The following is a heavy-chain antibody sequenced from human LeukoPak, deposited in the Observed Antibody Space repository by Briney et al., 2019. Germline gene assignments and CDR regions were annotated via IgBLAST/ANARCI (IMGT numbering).Heavy chain of an antibody. V-gene: IGHV1-2*02. CDR1: GYTFTGYY. D-gene: IGHD1-1*01. CDR3: ARDLRGYNWNDAHALGY. Sequence: SVKVSCKASGYTFTGYYMHWVRQAPGQGLEWMGWINPNSGGTNYAQKFQGRVTMTRDTSISTAYMELSRLRSDDTAVYYCARDLRGYNWNDAHALGYWGQGTLVTVSS. J-gene: IGHJ4*02. CDR2: INPNSGGT.